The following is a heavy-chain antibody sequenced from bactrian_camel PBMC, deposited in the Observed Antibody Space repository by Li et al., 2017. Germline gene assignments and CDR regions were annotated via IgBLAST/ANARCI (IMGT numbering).Heavy chain of an antibody. J-gene: IGHJ6*01. CDR3: ATGTTRVLSVVGGAAFGY. V-gene: IGHV3-2*01. Sequence: HVQLVESGGGLVQPGGSLRLSCAASGFTFSSYSMSWVRQAPGKGLEWVSSAGGGRTHYADSVKGRFTISRDNAQNTLFLQMNSLQTEDTALYYCATGTTRVLSVVGGAAFGYWGQGTQVTVS. CDR1: GFTFSSYS. D-gene: IGHD3*01. CDR2: AGGGRT.